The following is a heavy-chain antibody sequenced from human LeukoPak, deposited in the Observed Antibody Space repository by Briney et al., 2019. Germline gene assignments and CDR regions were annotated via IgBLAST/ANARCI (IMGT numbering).Heavy chain of an antibody. CDR3: ARKDSSGPFDY. V-gene: IGHV3-48*03. CDR1: GFTFSSYE. CDR2: ISSSGSTI. Sequence: GGSLRLSCAASGFTFSSYEMNWVRQAPGKGLEWVSYISSSGSTIYYADSVKGRFTISRDNAKNSLYLQMNSLRAEDTAVYYCARKDSSGPFDYWGQGTLVTVPS. D-gene: IGHD3-22*01. J-gene: IGHJ4*02.